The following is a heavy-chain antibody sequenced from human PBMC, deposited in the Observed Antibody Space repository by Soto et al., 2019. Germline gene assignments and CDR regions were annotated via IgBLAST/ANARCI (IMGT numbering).Heavy chain of an antibody. CDR2: ITDNGCST. CDR3: AKQREPTTAFDY. J-gene: IGHJ4*02. D-gene: IGHD1-26*01. CDR1: GFTFSRDG. Sequence: GGSLRLSCAAAGFTFSRDGMSWVRQAPGKGLEWGSLITDNGCSTYYADSVKCRFTIAKDKTNNTLFLQMNSLRAEDTAVYYCAKQREPTTAFDYCGQGALVTVSS. V-gene: IGHV3-23*01.